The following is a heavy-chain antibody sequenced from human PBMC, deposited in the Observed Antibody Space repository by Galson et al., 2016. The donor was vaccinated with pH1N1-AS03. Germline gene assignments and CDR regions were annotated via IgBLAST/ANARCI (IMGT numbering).Heavy chain of an antibody. CDR3: ARGNYYDVGLKEYYFDY. CDR1: GFTFSVYW. V-gene: IGHV3-21*01. J-gene: IGHJ4*02. CDR2: IRNSGSYI. D-gene: IGHD3-22*01. Sequence: SLRLSCAISGFTFSVYWMSWVRQAPGKGLEWVSFIRNSGSYISYGDSVKGRITVSRDNAKNSLYLQMNSLRAEETAVYYCARGNYYDVGLKEYYFDYWGQGTLVTVSS.